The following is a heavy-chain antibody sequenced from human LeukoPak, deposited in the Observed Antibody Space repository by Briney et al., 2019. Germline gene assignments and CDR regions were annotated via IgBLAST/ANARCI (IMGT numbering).Heavy chain of an antibody. CDR3: ARDKAYKIVVADVDY. D-gene: IGHD3-22*01. J-gene: IGHJ4*02. Sequence: GRSLRLSCAASGFTFSSYGMHWVRQAPGKGLEWVAVISYDGSNKYYADSVKGRFTISRDNSKNTLYLQMNSLRAEDTAVYYCARDKAYKIVVADVDYWGQGTLVTVSS. CDR2: ISYDGSNK. CDR1: GFTFSSYG. V-gene: IGHV3-30*19.